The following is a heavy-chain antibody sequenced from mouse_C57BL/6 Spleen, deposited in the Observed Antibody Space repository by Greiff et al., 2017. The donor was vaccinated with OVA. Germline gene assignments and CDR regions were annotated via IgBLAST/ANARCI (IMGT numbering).Heavy chain of an antibody. J-gene: IGHJ4*01. V-gene: IGHV1-64*01. CDR3: ARIKEYGYHAMDY. Sequence: QVQLQQPGAELVKPGASVKLSCKASGYTFTSYWMHWVKQRPGQGLEWIGMIHPNSGSTNYNEKFKSKATLTVDKSSSTAYMQLSSLTSEDSAVYYCARIKEYGYHAMDYWGQGTSVTVSS. D-gene: IGHD1-1*02. CDR2: IHPNSGST. CDR1: GYTFTSYW.